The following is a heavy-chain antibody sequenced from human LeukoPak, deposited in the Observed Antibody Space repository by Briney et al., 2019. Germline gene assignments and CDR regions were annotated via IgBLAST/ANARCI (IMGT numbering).Heavy chain of an antibody. Sequence: EASVNLSFKATGYNVTSYYMHWGRQPPGQGLERMGIINPSGGTTSYAQKFQGRVTVTRDTSTSTVYMELSSLRSEDTAVYYCARDLVVVTGLRTRGSFDIWGQGTMVTVSS. CDR2: INPSGGTT. D-gene: IGHD2-21*02. CDR3: ARDLVVVTGLRTRGSFDI. J-gene: IGHJ3*02. V-gene: IGHV1-46*01. CDR1: GYNVTSYY.